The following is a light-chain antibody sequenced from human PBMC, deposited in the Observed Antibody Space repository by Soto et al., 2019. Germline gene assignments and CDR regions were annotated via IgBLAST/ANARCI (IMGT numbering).Light chain of an antibody. J-gene: IGKJ1*01. V-gene: IGKV3-11*01. CDR1: QSVNTY. Sequence: EIVLTQSPATLSLSPGERVSLSCRASQSVNTYFAWYQQKPGQAPRLLIYDASSRATGIPARFSGSGSRTDFTLTISSLEPEDFAIYYCQQRSSWPLTFGHGTRVEI. CDR3: QQRSSWPLT. CDR2: DAS.